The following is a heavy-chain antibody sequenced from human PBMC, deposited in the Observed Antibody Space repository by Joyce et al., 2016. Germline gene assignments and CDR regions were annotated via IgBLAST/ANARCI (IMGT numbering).Heavy chain of an antibody. D-gene: IGHD6-19*01. CDR3: ANAGTGWAGDAFDI. CDR1: ANTFTGSY. J-gene: IGHJ3*02. V-gene: IGHV1-2*02. Sequence: QVQLVQSGAEVKKPGASVKVSCKTSANTFTGSYMHWVRQAPGQGLEWMGWIDPNSGATKYAQNFQGRVTMTRDMSVTTVYLEMSRLRSDDTAVYYCANAGTGWAGDAFDIWGQGTMVTVSP. CDR2: IDPNSGAT.